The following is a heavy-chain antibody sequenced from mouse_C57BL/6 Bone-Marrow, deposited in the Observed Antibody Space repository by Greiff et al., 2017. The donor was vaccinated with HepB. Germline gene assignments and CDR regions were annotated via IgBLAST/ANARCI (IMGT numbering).Heavy chain of an antibody. Sequence: EVQLQQSGPELVKPGASVKISCKASGYTFTDYYMNWVKQSHGKSLEWIGDINPNNGGTSYNQKFKGKATLTVDKSSSTAYMELRSLTSEDSAVYYCARVPFNYWGQGTSVTVSS. CDR3: ARVPFNY. J-gene: IGHJ4*01. CDR1: GYTFTDYY. V-gene: IGHV1-26*01. CDR2: INPNNGGT.